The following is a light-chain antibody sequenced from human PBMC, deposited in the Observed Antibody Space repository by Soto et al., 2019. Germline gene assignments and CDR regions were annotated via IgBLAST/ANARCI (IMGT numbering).Light chain of an antibody. CDR2: GIS. CDR1: SSNIGAGYA. J-gene: IGLJ3*02. V-gene: IGLV1-40*01. CDR3: QSYDSSLSGSV. Sequence: QSVLTQPPSVSGAPGQRVTISCTGSSSNIGAGYAVHWYQQLPGTAPKLLIYGISNRPSGVPDRFSGSKSGTSASLAITGLQAEDEADYYCQSYDSSLSGSVFGGGTKLTVL.